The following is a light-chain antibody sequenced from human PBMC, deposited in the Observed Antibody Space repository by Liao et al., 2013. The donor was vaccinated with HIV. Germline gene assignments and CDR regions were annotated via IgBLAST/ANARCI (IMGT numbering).Light chain of an antibody. Sequence: SYELTQSPSVSVAPGKTARITCGGNNIGNKSVHWYRQKPGQSPVLVIYQDTKRPSGIPERFSGSQSGNTATLTISGTQTLDEADYYCQAWDSSNMIFGGGTKLTVL. J-gene: IGLJ2*01. CDR1: NIGNKS. V-gene: IGLV3-21*01. CDR3: QAWDSSNMI. CDR2: QDT.